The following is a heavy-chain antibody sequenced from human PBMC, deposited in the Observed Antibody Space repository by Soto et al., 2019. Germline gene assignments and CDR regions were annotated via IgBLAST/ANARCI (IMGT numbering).Heavy chain of an antibody. Sequence: SETLSLTCAVSNYSISSGYYWGWIRQPPGRGLEWIGSVFHSGSTYFNPSLKSRVTMPVDTSKNQFSLRLTSVTAADTAVYYCARVTTMFTYYFEYWGQGALVTVSS. V-gene: IGHV4-38-2*01. CDR2: VFHSGST. D-gene: IGHD5-12*01. CDR3: ARVTTMFTYYFEY. J-gene: IGHJ4*02. CDR1: NYSISSGYY.